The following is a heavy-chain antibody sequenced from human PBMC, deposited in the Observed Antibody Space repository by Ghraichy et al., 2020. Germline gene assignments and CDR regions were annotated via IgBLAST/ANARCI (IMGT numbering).Heavy chain of an antibody. CDR1: GYTLTELS. CDR3: ATREQLVTTFDY. J-gene: IGHJ4*02. D-gene: IGHD6-6*01. V-gene: IGHV1-24*01. Sequence: ASVKVSCKVSGYTLTELSMHWVRQAPGKGREWMGGFDPEDGETIYAQKFQGRVTMTEDTSTDTAYMELSSLRSEDTAVYYCATREQLVTTFDYWGQGTLVTVSS. CDR2: FDPEDGET.